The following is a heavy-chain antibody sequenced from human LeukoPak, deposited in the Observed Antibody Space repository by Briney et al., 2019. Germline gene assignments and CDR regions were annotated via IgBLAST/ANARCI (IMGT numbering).Heavy chain of an antibody. Sequence: PSETLSLTCTVSGGSISSSSYYWGGIRQPPGKGLEWIGSIYYSGSTYYNPSLKSRVTISVDTSKNQFSLKLSSVTAADTAVYYCAREDYGDYELGNFDYWGQGTLVTVSS. CDR1: GGSISSSSYY. D-gene: IGHD4-17*01. J-gene: IGHJ4*02. V-gene: IGHV4-39*07. CDR3: AREDYGDYELGNFDY. CDR2: IYYSGST.